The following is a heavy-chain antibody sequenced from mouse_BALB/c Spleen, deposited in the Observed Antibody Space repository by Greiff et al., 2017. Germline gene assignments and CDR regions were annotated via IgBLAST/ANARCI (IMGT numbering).Heavy chain of an antibody. CDR3: ARLLHWYFDV. Sequence: GQLQQSGAELVKPGASVKLSCTASGFNIKDTYMHWVKQRPEQGLEWIGRIDPANGNTKYDPKFQGKATITADTSSNTAYLQLSSLTSEDTAVYYCARLLHWYFDVWGAGTTVTVSS. D-gene: IGHD1-1*01. J-gene: IGHJ1*01. CDR2: IDPANGNT. V-gene: IGHV14-3*02. CDR1: GFNIKDTY.